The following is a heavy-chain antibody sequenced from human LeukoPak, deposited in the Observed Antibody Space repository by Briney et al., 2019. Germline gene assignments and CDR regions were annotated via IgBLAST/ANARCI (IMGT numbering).Heavy chain of an antibody. CDR2: LTGTGGSP. CDR1: GFTFGNYG. V-gene: IGHV3-23*01. J-gene: IGHJ4*02. D-gene: IGHD3-10*01. CDR3: AKGRGYNSGSLLDD. Sequence: GGSLRLSCAASGFTFGNYGMGWVRQAPGKGLEWLSALTGTGGSPYYADSVRGRFTISRDNSKNTLYLQMYSLRADDTALYYCAKGRGYNSGSLLDDWGQGTLVTVSS.